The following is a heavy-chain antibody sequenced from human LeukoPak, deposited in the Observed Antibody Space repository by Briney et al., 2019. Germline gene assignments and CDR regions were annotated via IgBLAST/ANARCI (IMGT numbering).Heavy chain of an antibody. J-gene: IGHJ5*02. V-gene: IGHV1-8*02. CDR1: GYTFTSYG. CDR2: MNPNSGNT. CDR3: ARGLRAHAAGFRGVVGNWFDP. Sequence: GASVRVSCKASGYTFTSYGISWVRQATGQGLEWMGWMNPNSGNTGYAQKFQGRVTMTRNTSISTAYMELSSLRSEDTAVYYCARGLRAHAAGFRGVVGNWFDPWGQGTLVTVSS. D-gene: IGHD3-10*01.